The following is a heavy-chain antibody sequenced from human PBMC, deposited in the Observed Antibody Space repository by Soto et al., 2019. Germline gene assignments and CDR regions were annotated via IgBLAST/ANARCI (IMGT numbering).Heavy chain of an antibody. Sequence: CATLVRPTRTITLTCTLSVFSLSTSGMCLSWIRQPPGKALEWLAVIDWDDDKYYSTSLKTRLSISRDSSKNQVVLTMTNMDPVDTATYYCARLIMSQSDAFDIWGQGTMVTVS. CDR1: VFSLSTSGMC. CDR3: ARLIMSQSDAFDI. D-gene: IGHD3-10*01. J-gene: IGHJ3*02. V-gene: IGHV2-70*01. CDR2: IDWDDDK.